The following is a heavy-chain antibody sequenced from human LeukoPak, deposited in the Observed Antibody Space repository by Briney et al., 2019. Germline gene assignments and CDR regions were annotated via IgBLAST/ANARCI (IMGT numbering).Heavy chain of an antibody. Sequence: PGGSLRLSCAASGFTVSSNYMSWVRQAPGKWLEWVSVIYSGGSTYYADSVKGRFTISRDNSKNTLYLQMNSLRAEDTAVYYCARTRASGRRFLSFDIWGQGTMVTVSS. CDR2: IYSGGST. CDR3: ARTRASGRRFLSFDI. CDR1: GFTVSSNY. V-gene: IGHV3-53*01. D-gene: IGHD3-3*01. J-gene: IGHJ3*02.